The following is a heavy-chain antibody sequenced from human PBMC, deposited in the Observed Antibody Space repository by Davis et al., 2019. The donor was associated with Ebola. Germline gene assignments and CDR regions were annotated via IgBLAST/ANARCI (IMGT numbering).Heavy chain of an antibody. J-gene: IGHJ4*02. D-gene: IGHD3-22*01. Sequence: GGSLRLSCAASGFTFSSYGMHWVRQAPGKGLEWVALIWFDGSHKEYVESVKGRFTISRDNFKNTLYLQVNSLRAEDTAVYYCARGDDFYDRPFDYWGQGTLVTVSS. CDR3: ARGDDFYDRPFDY. CDR1: GFTFSSYG. V-gene: IGHV3-33*08. CDR2: IWFDGSHK.